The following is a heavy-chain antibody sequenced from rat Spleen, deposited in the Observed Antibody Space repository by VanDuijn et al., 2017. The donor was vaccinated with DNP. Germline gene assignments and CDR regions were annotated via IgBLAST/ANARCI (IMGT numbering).Heavy chain of an antibody. V-gene: IGHV5-46*01. Sequence: EVQLVESGGGLVQPGRSMKLSCAASGFTFSSFPMAWIRQVPGKGLEWVASITSSGGSTYYPDSVKGRFTISRDNAKSTLYLQMTSLTSEDTATYYCATHGTFVYWGQGTLVTVSS. D-gene: IGHD1-7*01. CDR2: ITSSGGST. CDR3: ATHGTFVY. J-gene: IGHJ3*01. CDR1: GFTFSSFP.